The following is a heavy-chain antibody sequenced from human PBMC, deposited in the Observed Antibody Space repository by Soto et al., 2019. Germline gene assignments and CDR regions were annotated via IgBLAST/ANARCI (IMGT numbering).Heavy chain of an antibody. CDR1: GVTVSSNY. D-gene: IGHD5-18*01. V-gene: IGHV3-66*04. J-gene: IGHJ4*02. CDR2: IDSGGST. CDR3: ARHGYNYGGGYFDY. Sequence: GVLRLSCAASGVTVSSNYMSWVRQAPGKGLEWDSVIDSGGSTYYADSVKGKFTISRDNSKNTLYLQMNSLRAEETAVYYCARHGYNYGGGYFDYWGQGTLVTVSS.